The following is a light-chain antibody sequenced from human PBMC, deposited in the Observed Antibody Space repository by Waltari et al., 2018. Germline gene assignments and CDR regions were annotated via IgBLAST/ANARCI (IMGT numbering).Light chain of an antibody. V-gene: IGKV3-11*01. Sequence: EIVLTKSPATLTLSPGERATLSCRASQSVNYFLAWFQQKPGQAPRLLIYDASNRATGIPARFSGSGSGTDFTLTISSLEPEDFAVYYCQQRTNWPLTFGGGTKVEIK. CDR1: QSVNYF. CDR2: DAS. J-gene: IGKJ4*01. CDR3: QQRTNWPLT.